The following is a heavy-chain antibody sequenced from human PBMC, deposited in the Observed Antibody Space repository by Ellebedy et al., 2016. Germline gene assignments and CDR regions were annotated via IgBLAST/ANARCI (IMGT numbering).Heavy chain of an antibody. CDR1: GYTFTSYD. CDR3: ARGCSFRTRVVIIQSLVYWFDP. V-gene: IGHV1-8*01. CDR2: MNPNSGNT. J-gene: IGHJ5*02. D-gene: IGHD3-3*01. Sequence: ASVKVSXXASGYTFTSYDINWVRQATGQGLEWMGWMNPNSGNTGYAQKFQGRVTMTRNTSISTAYMELSSLRSEDTAVYYCARGCSFRTRVVIIQSLVYWFDPWGQGTLVTVSS.